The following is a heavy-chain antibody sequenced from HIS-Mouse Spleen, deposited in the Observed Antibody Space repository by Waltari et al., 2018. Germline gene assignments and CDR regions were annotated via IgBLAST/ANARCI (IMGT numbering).Heavy chain of an antibody. CDR2: INHSGST. Sequence: QVQLQQWGAGLLKPSETLSLTCAVYGGSFSGYYWCWIPQPPGKGLEWIGEINHSGSTNYNPSLKSRVTISVDTSKNQFSLKLSSVTAADTAVYYCARGNCSSTSCNWFDPWGQGTLVTVSS. J-gene: IGHJ5*02. D-gene: IGHD2-2*01. V-gene: IGHV4-34*01. CDR1: GGSFSGYY. CDR3: ARGNCSSTSCNWFDP.